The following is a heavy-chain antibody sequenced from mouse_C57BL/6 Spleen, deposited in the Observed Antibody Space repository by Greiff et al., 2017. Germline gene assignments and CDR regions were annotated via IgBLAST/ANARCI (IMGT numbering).Heavy chain of an antibody. V-gene: IGHV1-80*01. CDR2: IYPGDGDT. CDR1: GYAFSSYW. CDR3: ATGTWFAY. J-gene: IGHJ3*01. Sequence: VQLVESGAELVKPGASVKISCKASGYAFSSYWLNWVKQRPGKGLEWIGQIYPGDGDTNYNGKFKGKATLTADKSSSTAYMHLSSLTSEDSAVYFCATGTWFAYWGQGTLVTVSA. D-gene: IGHD4-1*01.